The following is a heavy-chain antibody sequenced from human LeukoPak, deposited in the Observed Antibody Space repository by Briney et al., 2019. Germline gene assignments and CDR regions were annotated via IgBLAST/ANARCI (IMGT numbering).Heavy chain of an antibody. CDR2: IKEDGSEK. CDR3: AFRGYNCDWYEYYFDY. Sequence: GGSLRLSCVASGFTFRRYWMTWVRQAPGKKPEWVANIKEDGSEKYYDDSVRGRFTISRDNSKNTLYLQMNSLRAEDTAVYYCAFRGYNCDWYEYYFDYWGQGTLVTVSS. V-gene: IGHV3-7*03. D-gene: IGHD6-19*01. CDR1: GFTFRRYW. J-gene: IGHJ4*02.